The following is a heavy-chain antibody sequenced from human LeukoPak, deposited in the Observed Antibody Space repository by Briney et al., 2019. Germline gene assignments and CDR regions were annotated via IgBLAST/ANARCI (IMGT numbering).Heavy chain of an antibody. CDR3: ARGVRWAYYFDY. CDR1: GGSISSYY. Sequence: PSETLSLTCTVSGGSISSYYWSWIRQPPGKGLEWIGYIYYSGSTNYNPSLKSRVTISVDTSKNQFSLKLSSVTAADTAVYYCARGVRWAYYFDYWGQGTLVTVSS. D-gene: IGHD5-24*01. CDR2: IYYSGST. V-gene: IGHV4-59*01. J-gene: IGHJ4*02.